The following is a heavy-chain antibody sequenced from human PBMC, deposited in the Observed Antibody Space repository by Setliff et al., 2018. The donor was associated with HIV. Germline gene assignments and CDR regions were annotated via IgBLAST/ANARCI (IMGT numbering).Heavy chain of an antibody. CDR2: INPYSGGT. J-gene: IGHJ3*02. CDR1: GYTFTAYY. Sequence: ASVKVSCKASGYTFTAYYIHWVRRAPGQGLEWMGWINPYSGGTNYAQNFQGWVTMTRDTSITTAYMELSRLTSDDTALYFCVREVRAAYKGPLWFGQSDPRPDTFDIWGQGTMVTVSS. D-gene: IGHD3-10*01. CDR3: VREVRAAYKGPLWFGQSDPRPDTFDI. V-gene: IGHV1-2*04.